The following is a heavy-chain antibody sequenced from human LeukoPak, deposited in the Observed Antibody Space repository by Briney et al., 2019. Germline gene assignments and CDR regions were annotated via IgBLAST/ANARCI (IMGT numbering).Heavy chain of an antibody. J-gene: IGHJ5*02. CDR1: GYTFTSYG. V-gene: IGHV1-69*13. CDR3: ARGDIVVVVAATPKGGSRYNWFDP. Sequence: ASVKVSCKASGYTFTSYGISWVRQAPGQGLEWMGGIIPIFGTANYAQKFQGRVTITADESTSTAYMELSSLRSEDTAVYYCARGDIVVVVAATPKGGSRYNWFDPWGQGTLVTVSS. CDR2: IIPIFGTA. D-gene: IGHD2-15*01.